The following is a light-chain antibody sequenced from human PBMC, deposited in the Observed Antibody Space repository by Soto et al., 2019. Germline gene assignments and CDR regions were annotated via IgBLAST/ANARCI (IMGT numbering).Light chain of an antibody. Sequence: DIRMTQSPSTLSASVGDRVTMTCRASQSITQWLAWFQQKPGKAPNLLIYDVSTLESGVPSRFSGSGSGTEFTHTISSLQPDDLGTYFCHQYNAYPYTFGQGTKVEIK. CDR2: DVS. V-gene: IGKV1-5*01. CDR1: QSITQW. CDR3: HQYNAYPYT. J-gene: IGKJ2*01.